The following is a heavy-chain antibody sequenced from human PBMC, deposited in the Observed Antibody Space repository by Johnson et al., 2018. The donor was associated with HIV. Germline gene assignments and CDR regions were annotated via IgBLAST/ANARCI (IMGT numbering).Heavy chain of an antibody. CDR2: INWNGGST. J-gene: IGHJ3*02. CDR1: GFTFDDYG. Sequence: EVHLVESGGGVVRPGGSLRLSCAASGFTFDDYGMSWVRQAPGKGLEWVSGINWNGGSTGYADSVKGRFTISRDNAKNSLYLQMNSLRAEDTALYYCARPDGAVASDFNAFDIWGQGTMVTVSS. CDR3: ARPDGAVASDFNAFDI. V-gene: IGHV3-20*04. D-gene: IGHD6-19*01.